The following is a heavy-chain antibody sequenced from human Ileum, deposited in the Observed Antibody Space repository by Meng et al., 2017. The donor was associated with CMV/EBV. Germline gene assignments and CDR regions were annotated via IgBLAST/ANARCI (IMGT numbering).Heavy chain of an antibody. V-gene: IGHV3-74*01. D-gene: IGHD1/OR15-1a*01. CDR3: VPNTFEH. Sequence: EVQWVECGGGLVRPGGSLRLSCVGSGFPFSSYWMHWVRQAPGKGLVWVSRIHGDGGYINYADSVRGRFTISRDNAKNTLYLHMNSLRVEDTAIYYCVPNTFEHWGQGILVTVSS. CDR1: GFPFSSYW. J-gene: IGHJ5*02. CDR2: IHGDGGYI.